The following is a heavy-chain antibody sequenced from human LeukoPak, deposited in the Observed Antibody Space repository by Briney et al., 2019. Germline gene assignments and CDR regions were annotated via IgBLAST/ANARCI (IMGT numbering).Heavy chain of an antibody. Sequence: ASVKVSCKASGYTFTSYDINWVRQATGQGLEWMGWMNPNSGNTGYAQKFQGRVTITRNTSISTAYMELSSLRSEDTAVYYCARGASRNYIFLREGNWFDPWCWGTGVTVTS. CDR2: MNPNSGNT. CDR3: ARGASRNYIFLREGNWFDP. CDR1: GYTFTSYD. D-gene: IGHD3-9*01. J-gene: IGHJ5*02. V-gene: IGHV1-8*03.